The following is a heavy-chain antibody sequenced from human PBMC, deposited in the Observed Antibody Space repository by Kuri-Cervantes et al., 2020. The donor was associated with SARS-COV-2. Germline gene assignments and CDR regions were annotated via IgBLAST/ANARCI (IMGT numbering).Heavy chain of an antibody. V-gene: IGHV4-39*01. D-gene: IGHD3-3*01. CDR2: IYYSGST. Sequence: GSLSLTCTVSGGSISSSSYYWGWIRQPPGKGLEWIGSIYYSGSTYYNPSLKSRVTISVDTSKNQFSLKLSSVTAADTAVYYCARQMMSSITIFGVVITRNWFDPWGQGTLVTVSS. J-gene: IGHJ5*02. CDR1: GGSISSSSYY. CDR3: ARQMMSSITIFGVVITRNWFDP.